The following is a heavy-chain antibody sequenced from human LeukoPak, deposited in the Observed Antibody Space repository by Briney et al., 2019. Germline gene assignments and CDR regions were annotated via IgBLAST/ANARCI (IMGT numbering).Heavy chain of an antibody. Sequence: GASVKVSCKASGYTFTSYYMHWVRQAPGQGLEWMGIINPSGGSTSYAQKFQGRVTMTRDTSTSTVYMELSSLRSEDTAVYYCARAHLGYCSGGSCYTAPSFDYWGQGTLVTVSS. CDR3: ARAHLGYCSGGSCYTAPSFDY. CDR2: INPSGGST. CDR1: GYTFTSYY. V-gene: IGHV1-46*01. J-gene: IGHJ4*02. D-gene: IGHD2-15*01.